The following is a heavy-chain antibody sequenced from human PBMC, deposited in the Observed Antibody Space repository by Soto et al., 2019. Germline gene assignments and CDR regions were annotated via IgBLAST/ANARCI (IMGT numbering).Heavy chain of an antibody. J-gene: IGHJ3*01. V-gene: IGHV4-30-4*01. CDR1: GGSIISGDYY. D-gene: IGHD3-16*01. Sequence: PSETLSLTCTVSGGSIISGDYYWSWIRQTPGKGLEWIGYIYYSGDTNYNPSLKSRVIISVGTSKNQFSLKLSSVTAADTAVYYCARRAVGGIIVYLFDAGAQGKRSTVSS. CDR3: ARRAVGGIIVYLFDA. CDR2: IYYSGDT.